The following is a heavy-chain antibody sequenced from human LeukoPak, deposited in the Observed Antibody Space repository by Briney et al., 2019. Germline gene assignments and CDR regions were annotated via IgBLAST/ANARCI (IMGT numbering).Heavy chain of an antibody. CDR2: IYYSGST. J-gene: IGHJ4*02. CDR3: ARLARGY. CDR1: GGSISSYY. Sequence: NPSETLSLTCTVSGGSISSYYWSWIRQPPGKGLEWIGYIYYSGSTNYNPSLKSRVTISVDTSKNQFSLKLSSVTAEDTAVYYCARLARGYWGQGTLVTVSS. V-gene: IGHV4-59*01.